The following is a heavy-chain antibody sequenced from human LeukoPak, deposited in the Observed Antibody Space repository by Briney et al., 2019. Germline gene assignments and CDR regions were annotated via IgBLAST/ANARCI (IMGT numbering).Heavy chain of an antibody. Sequence: SETLSLTCSVSGASINNYYWSWIRQPAGKGLEWIGRTYIDGNTNYTPSLKSRVTISLDKSRNEVSLKLTSVTAADTAVYFCASQPTTEIGVDSWGQGTLVTVSS. CDR3: ASQPTTEIGVDS. D-gene: IGHD4-11*01. J-gene: IGHJ4*02. V-gene: IGHV4-4*07. CDR2: TYIDGNT. CDR1: GASINNYY.